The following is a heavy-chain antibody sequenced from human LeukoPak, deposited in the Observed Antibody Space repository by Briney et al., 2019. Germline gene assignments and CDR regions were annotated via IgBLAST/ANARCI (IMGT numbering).Heavy chain of an antibody. Sequence: PGGSLRLSCAASGFTFDNYGIGWVRQAPGKGLEWVSGISGSGGRTYYADSVKGRFTISRDNSKNTLFLQLNSLGVEDTAIYYCAIPTCSGSGYCSTSDPFHTWGQGTMVTVSS. CDR1: GFTFDNYG. CDR2: ISGSGGRT. D-gene: IGHD2-2*03. J-gene: IGHJ3*02. V-gene: IGHV3-23*01. CDR3: AIPTCSGSGYCSTSDPFHT.